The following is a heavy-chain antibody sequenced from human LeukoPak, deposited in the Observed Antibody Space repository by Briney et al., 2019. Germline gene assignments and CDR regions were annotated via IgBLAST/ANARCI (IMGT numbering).Heavy chain of an antibody. J-gene: IGHJ4*02. CDR3: AKSGKTLLNYDFDY. D-gene: IGHD1-7*01. V-gene: IGHV4-39*07. CDR2: IYYDRST. Sequence: SETLSLTCTVSGGSISSSSYYWGWIRQPPGKGLEWIGNIYYDRSTYYNPSLKSRVTISVDTSKNQFSLKLNSVTAADTAVYYCAKSGKTLLNYDFDYWGQGTLVTVSS. CDR1: GGSISSSSYY.